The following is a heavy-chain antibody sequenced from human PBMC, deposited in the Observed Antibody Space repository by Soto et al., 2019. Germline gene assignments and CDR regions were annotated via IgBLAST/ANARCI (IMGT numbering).Heavy chain of an antibody. Sequence: QLQLQESGPGLVKPSETLSLTCTVSGGSISSSSYYWGWIRQPPGKGLEWIGSIYYSGSTYYNPALESRVTISVDTSKNQYSLQLSAVTAADTAVYYCAKGGSGSYSNAFDIWGQGTMVTVSS. CDR2: IYYSGST. CDR3: AKGGSGSYSNAFDI. V-gene: IGHV4-39*01. CDR1: GGSISSSSYY. J-gene: IGHJ3*02. D-gene: IGHD3-10*01.